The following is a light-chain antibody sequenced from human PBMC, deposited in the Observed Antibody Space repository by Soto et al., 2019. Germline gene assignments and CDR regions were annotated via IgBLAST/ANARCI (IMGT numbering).Light chain of an antibody. Sequence: EIVMTQSPATLSVSPGERATLSCRASQSVSSNLAWYQQKPGQAPRLLIYGASTRATGITARFCGGGSGTEFTITISSLPSEDFAVYYCQQYNNWPPWTFGQGTKVEIK. CDR1: QSVSSN. V-gene: IGKV3-15*01. CDR3: QQYNNWPPWT. CDR2: GAS. J-gene: IGKJ1*01.